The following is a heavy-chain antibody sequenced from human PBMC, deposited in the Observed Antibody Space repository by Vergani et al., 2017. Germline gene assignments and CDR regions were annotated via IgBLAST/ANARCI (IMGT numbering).Heavy chain of an antibody. J-gene: IGHJ5*02. Sequence: QVQLQESGPGLVKPSQTLSLTCIVSGGSINSGGYFWSWIRQHPGNGLEWVGYIPYTGSTTYNPSLKSRVIVSVDTTKNQFSLKLTSVTAADTAIYYCARAPVAGNCFDPWGQGTLVTVSS. CDR1: GGSINSGGYF. V-gene: IGHV4-31*02. D-gene: IGHD6-19*01. CDR2: IPYTGST. CDR3: ARAPVAGNCFDP.